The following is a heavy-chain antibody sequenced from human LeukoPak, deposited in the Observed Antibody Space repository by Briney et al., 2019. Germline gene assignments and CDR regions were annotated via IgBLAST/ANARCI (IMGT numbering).Heavy chain of an antibody. CDR1: GGSISSYY. D-gene: IGHD6-6*01. CDR3: AREGALARLYFDY. J-gene: IGHJ4*02. V-gene: IGHV4-59*01. CDR2: IYYSGST. Sequence: SETLSLTCTVSGGSISSYYWSWIRQPPGKGLEWIGYIYYSGSTNYNPSLKSRVTISVDTSKNQFSLKLSSVTAADTAVYYCAREGALARLYFDYWGQGTLVTVSS.